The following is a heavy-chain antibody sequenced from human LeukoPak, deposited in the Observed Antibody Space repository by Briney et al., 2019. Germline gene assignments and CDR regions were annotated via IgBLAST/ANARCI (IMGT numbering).Heavy chain of an antibody. V-gene: IGHV3-64*02. J-gene: IGHJ4*02. D-gene: IGHD6-19*01. CDR1: GFTFRDYA. CDR3: TRGVAISTSGWYDTFDY. Sequence: GGSLRLSCAASGFTFRDYAMYWVRQAPGKGLECVSVISTDGSRIYYADSVKGRFTISRDNSKNTLYLQMGSLRAEDMAFYYCTRGVAISTSGWYDTFDYWGQGALVTVSS. CDR2: ISTDGSRI.